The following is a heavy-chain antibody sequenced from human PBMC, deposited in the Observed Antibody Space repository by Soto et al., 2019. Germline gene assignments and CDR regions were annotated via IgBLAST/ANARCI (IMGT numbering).Heavy chain of an antibody. D-gene: IGHD3-16*01. CDR1: GFTVSSNY. CDR3: ASQPRRGDVPDAFDI. CDR2: IYSGGST. V-gene: IGHV3-66*04. Sequence: GGSLRLSCAASGFTVSSNYMSWVRQAPGKGLEWVSVIYSGGSTYYADSVKGRFTISRDNSKNTLYLQMNSLRAEDTAVYYCASQPRRGDVPDAFDIWGQGTMVTVSS. J-gene: IGHJ3*02.